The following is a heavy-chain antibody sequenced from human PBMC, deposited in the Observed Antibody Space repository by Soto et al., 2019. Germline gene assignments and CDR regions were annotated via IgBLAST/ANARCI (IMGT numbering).Heavy chain of an antibody. CDR1: GGSISSYY. Sequence: SETLSLTCTVSGGSISSYYWSWIRQPPGKGLEWIGYIYYSGSTNYNPSLKSRVTISVDTSKNRFSLKLSSVTAADTAVYYCARRQSSGAPFDYWGQGTLVTVSS. V-gene: IGHV4-59*08. D-gene: IGHD2-15*01. J-gene: IGHJ4*02. CDR2: IYYSGST. CDR3: ARRQSSGAPFDY.